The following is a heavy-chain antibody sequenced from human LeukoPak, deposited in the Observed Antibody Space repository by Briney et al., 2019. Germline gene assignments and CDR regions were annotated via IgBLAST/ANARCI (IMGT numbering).Heavy chain of an antibody. CDR2: ISSSSSTI. D-gene: IGHD5-18*01. V-gene: IGHV3-48*01. J-gene: IGHJ3*02. CDR1: GFTFSSYS. Sequence: PGGSLRLSCAASGFTFSSYSMNWVRQAPGKGLEWVSYISSSSSTIYYADSVKGRFNISRDNANNSLYLQMNSLRAEDTAVYYCARGGRGYSYGGAFDIWGQGTMVTVSS. CDR3: ARGGRGYSYGGAFDI.